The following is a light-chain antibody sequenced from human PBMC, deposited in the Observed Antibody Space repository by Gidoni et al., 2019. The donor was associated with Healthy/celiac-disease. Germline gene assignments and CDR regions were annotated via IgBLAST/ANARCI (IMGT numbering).Light chain of an antibody. CDR3: QQYTSYPRT. CDR2: EAS. CDR1: QSSSSW. J-gene: IGKJ1*01. V-gene: IGKV1-5*03. Sequence: DNQMTQSPSTLSASVGDRANITCRASQSSSSWLAWYQQKPVKAPQLLIYEASSCESGVPSRFSGSGSWTEFTLPISSLQPDDFATYYCQQYTSYPRTFGQGTQVEIK.